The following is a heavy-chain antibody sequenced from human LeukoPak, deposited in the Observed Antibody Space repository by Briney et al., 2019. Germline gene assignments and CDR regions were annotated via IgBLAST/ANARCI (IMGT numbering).Heavy chain of an antibody. Sequence: SGGSLRLSCAASTFTFGNYWMSWVRQAPGKGLEWVANIKEDGSEEYYVDSVKGRFTISRDNTKNSLYLQMNSLRAEETAVYYCARDPAAWDYWGQGTLVTVSS. CDR2: IKEDGSEE. V-gene: IGHV3-7*01. CDR1: TFTFGNYW. CDR3: ARDPAAWDY. D-gene: IGHD6-13*01. J-gene: IGHJ4*02.